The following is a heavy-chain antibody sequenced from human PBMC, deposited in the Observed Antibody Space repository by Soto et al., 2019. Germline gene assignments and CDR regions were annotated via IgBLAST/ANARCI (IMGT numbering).Heavy chain of an antibody. V-gene: IGHV4-59*12. CDR3: ARMNYYDTSGYPFDY. J-gene: IGHJ4*02. Sequence: SETLSLSCTVSGGSISSYYWSWIRQPPGKGLEWIGYIYYSGSTNYNPSLKSRVTISVDTSKNQFSLKLSSVTAADTAVYYCARMNYYDTSGYPFDYWGQGMMVTFSS. CDR2: IYYSGST. D-gene: IGHD3-22*01. CDR1: GGSISSYY.